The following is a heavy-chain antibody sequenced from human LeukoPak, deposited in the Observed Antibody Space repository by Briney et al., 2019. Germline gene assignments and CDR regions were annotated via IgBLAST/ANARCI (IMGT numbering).Heavy chain of an antibody. D-gene: IGHD2-15*01. CDR1: GYTFTSYY. CDR2: INPSGGST. J-gene: IGHJ4*02. CDR3: ATHFGYCNSGSCSYFDY. Sequence: ASVKVSCKASGYTFTSYYMHWVRQAPGQGLEWMGIINPSGGSTSYAQKFQGRVTMTRDTSTSTVYMELSSLRSEDTAVYHCATHFGYCNSGSCSYFDYWGQGTLVTVSS. V-gene: IGHV1-46*01.